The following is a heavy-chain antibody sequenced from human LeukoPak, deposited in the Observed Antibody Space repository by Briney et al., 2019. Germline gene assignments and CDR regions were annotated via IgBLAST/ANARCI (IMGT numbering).Heavy chain of an antibody. CDR3: ARDFRDYGDYVGDY. J-gene: IGHJ4*02. Sequence: PGGSLRLSCAASGFTFSSYSMNWVRQAPGKGLEWVSSISSSSSYIYYADSAKGRFTISRDNAKNSLYLQMNSLRAEDTAVYYCARDFRDYGDYVGDYWGQGTLVTVSS. CDR1: GFTFSSYS. CDR2: ISSSSSYI. V-gene: IGHV3-21*01. D-gene: IGHD4-17*01.